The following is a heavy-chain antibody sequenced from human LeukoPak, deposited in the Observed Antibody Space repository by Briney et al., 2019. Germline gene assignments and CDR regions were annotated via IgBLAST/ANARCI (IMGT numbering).Heavy chain of an antibody. CDR3: ARGTHYGSGSPFGY. V-gene: IGHV1-3*03. CDR1: GYTFTSYT. D-gene: IGHD3-10*01. J-gene: IGHJ4*02. Sequence: ASVKVSCKASGYTFTSYTMHWVRQAPGQRLEWMGWINTGNGNTKYSQEFQGRVTISRDTSASTAYMELSNLRSEDMAVYYCARGTHYGSGSPFGYWGQGTLVTVSS. CDR2: INTGNGNT.